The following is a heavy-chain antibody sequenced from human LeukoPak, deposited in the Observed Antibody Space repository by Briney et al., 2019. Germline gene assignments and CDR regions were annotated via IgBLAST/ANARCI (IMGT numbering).Heavy chain of an antibody. CDR2: IRYDGSNK. V-gene: IGHV3-30*02. J-gene: IGHJ4*02. CDR3: AKAGYSSGWYDCGY. CDR1: GFTFSSYG. D-gene: IGHD6-19*01. Sequence: PGGSLRLSCAASGFTFSSYGMHWVRQAPAKGLEGVAFIRYDGSNKYYADSVKGRFTISRDNSKNTLYLQMNSLRAEDTAVYYCAKAGYSSGWYDCGYWGQGTLVTVSS.